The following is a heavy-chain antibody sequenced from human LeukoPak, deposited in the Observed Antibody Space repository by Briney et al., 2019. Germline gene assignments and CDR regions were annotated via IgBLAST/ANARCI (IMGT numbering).Heavy chain of an antibody. CDR2: IYYSGST. V-gene: IGHV4-59*01. Sequence: PSETLSLTCTVSGDSISSYYWSWIRQPPGKGLEWIGYIYYSGSTNYNPSLKSRVTISVDTSKNQFSLKLSSVTAADTAVYYCARFNYDSSFDYWGQGTLVTVSS. D-gene: IGHD3-3*01. CDR3: ARFNYDSSFDY. CDR1: GDSISSYY. J-gene: IGHJ4*02.